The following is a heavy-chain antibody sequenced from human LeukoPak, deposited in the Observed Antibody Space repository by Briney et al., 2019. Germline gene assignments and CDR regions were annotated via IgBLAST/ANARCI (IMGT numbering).Heavy chain of an antibody. Sequence: GGSLRLSCAASGFAFSNYAMSWVRQAPEKGLEWVSAITSSGSSTNYADSVRGRFTISKDNSKNTLYLQMNSLRAEDTAVYYCARVDRHSTSTFDYWGQGTLVTVSS. V-gene: IGHV3-23*01. D-gene: IGHD2-15*01. CDR3: ARVDRHSTSTFDY. J-gene: IGHJ4*02. CDR1: GFAFSNYA. CDR2: ITSSGSST.